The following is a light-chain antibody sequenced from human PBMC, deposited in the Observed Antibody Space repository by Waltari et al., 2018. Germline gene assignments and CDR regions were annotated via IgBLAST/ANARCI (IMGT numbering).Light chain of an antibody. CDR3: QQYGNSPR. CDR1: QSVGSTY. V-gene: IGKV3-20*01. Sequence: EMVLTQSPGTLSLSPGERATLSCRASQSVGSTYLAWYQHKPGQAPRLLIYGASSGATGIPDRFSGSGSGTDFTLTISRLEPEDSAVYYCQQYGNSPRFGQGTKVEIK. J-gene: IGKJ1*01. CDR2: GAS.